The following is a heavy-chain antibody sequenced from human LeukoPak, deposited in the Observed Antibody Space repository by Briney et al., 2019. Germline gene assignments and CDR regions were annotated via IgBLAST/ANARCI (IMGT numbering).Heavy chain of an antibody. CDR1: GDSFDISFG. D-gene: IGHD5-24*01. CDR2: IYSSQYT. Sequence: KPSETLSLSCNVSGDSFDISFGWTWVRQPPGKRPEWIGAIYSSQYTYYHRSLRSRATISADTSSNLFSLKLISVTAADTAVYYCARGSDDYTLGNHWGHGTLVTVSS. J-gene: IGHJ5*02. CDR3: ARGSDDYTLGNH. V-gene: IGHV4-39*01.